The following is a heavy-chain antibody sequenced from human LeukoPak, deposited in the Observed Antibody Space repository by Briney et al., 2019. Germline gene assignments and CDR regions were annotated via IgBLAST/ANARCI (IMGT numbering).Heavy chain of an antibody. CDR2: IFHSGNT. CDR3: VFGSSSWYGGYFDY. CDR1: GGSISSGGYY. J-gene: IGHJ4*02. Sequence: SQTLSLTCTVSGGSISSGGYYWSWIRQPPGKGLEWIGYIFHSGNTNYNPSLKSRVTISVDTSKNQFSLKLSSVTAADTAVYYCVFGSSSWYGGYFDYWGQGTLVTVSS. D-gene: IGHD6-13*01. V-gene: IGHV4-61*08.